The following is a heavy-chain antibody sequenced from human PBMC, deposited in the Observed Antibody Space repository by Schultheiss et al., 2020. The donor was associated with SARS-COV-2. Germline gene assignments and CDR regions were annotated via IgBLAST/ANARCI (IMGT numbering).Heavy chain of an antibody. D-gene: IGHD2-21*02. CDR2: ISYDGSNK. CDR1: GFTFSSYA. CDR3: AALEVVTAPRRMLFDY. J-gene: IGHJ4*02. V-gene: IGHV3-30*04. Sequence: GGSLRLSCAASGFTFSSYAMHWVRQAPGKGLEWVAVISYDGSNKYYADSVKGRFTISRDNSKNTLYLQMNSLRAEDTAVYYCAALEVVTAPRRMLFDYWGQGTLVTVSS.